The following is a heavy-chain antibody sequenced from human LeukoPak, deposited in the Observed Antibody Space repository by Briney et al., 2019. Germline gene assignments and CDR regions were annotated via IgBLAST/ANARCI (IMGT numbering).Heavy chain of an antibody. V-gene: IGHV1-69*04. Sequence: GSSVKVSCKASGGTFSSYAISWVRQAPGQGLEWMGRIIPILGIANYAQKFQGRVTITADKSTSTAYMELSSLRSEDTAVYYCARGTSGYSYVGFDPWGQGTLVTVSS. CDR3: ARGTSGYSYVGFDP. J-gene: IGHJ5*02. D-gene: IGHD5-18*01. CDR2: IIPILGIA. CDR1: GGTFSSYA.